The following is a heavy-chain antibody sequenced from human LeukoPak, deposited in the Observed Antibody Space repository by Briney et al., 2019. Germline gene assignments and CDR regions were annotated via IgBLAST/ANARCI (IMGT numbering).Heavy chain of an antibody. J-gene: IGHJ4*02. Sequence: GGSLRLSCVASGFTFSSRDWMTWVRQAPGKGLEWVAFIRYDGSNKYYVDSVKGRFTVSRDNSKNTLYLQMNSLRAEDTAVYYCAKGGAVAGRDYWGQGTLVTVSS. CDR2: IRYDGSNK. CDR1: GFTFSSRDW. V-gene: IGHV3-30*02. D-gene: IGHD6-19*01. CDR3: AKGGAVAGRDY.